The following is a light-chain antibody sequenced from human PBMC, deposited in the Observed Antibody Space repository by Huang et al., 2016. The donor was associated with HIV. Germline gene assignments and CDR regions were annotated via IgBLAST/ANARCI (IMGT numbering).Light chain of an antibody. J-gene: IGKJ1*01. V-gene: IGKV3-15*01. CDR1: QSLSSQ. CDR3: QQYNDWPLT. Sequence: EIVMTQSPATLSVSPGERATLSRRASQSLSSQLAWYQQKRGQAPRLPIYGVSTRTTEIPARFSGSGSGTDCTLTINSLQSEDFATYYCQQYNDWPLTFGQGTEVEIK. CDR2: GVS.